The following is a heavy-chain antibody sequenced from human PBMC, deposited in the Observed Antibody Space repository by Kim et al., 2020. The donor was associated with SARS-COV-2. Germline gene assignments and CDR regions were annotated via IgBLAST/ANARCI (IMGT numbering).Heavy chain of an antibody. Sequence: DNPSLKSRVTISVDTSKNQFSLKLSSVTAADTAVYYCARQLWFGQDDYWGQGTLVTVSS. CDR3: ARQLWFGQDDY. J-gene: IGHJ4*02. D-gene: IGHD3-10*01. V-gene: IGHV4-39*01.